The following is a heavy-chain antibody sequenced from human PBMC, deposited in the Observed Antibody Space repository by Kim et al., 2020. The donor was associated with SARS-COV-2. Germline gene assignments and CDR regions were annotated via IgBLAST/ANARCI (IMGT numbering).Heavy chain of an antibody. V-gene: IGHV3-33*06. Sequence: GGSLRLSCAASGFTFSSYGMHWVRQAPGKGLEWVAVIWYDGSNKYYADSVKGRFTISRDNSKNTLYLQMNSLRAEDTAVYYCAKGAGRGVGAVDYWGQGTLVTVSS. J-gene: IGHJ4*02. D-gene: IGHD1-26*01. CDR1: GFTFSSYG. CDR3: AKGAGRGVGAVDY. CDR2: IWYDGSNK.